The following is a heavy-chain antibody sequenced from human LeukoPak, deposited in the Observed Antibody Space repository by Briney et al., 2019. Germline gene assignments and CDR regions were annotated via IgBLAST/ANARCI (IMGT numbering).Heavy chain of an antibody. D-gene: IGHD5-18*01. CDR2: IWYDGSNK. V-gene: IGHV3-33*01. CDR1: GFTFSSYG. CDR3: ARDPDGLRGYSFAYFHS. J-gene: IGHJ4*02. Sequence: GGSLRLSCAASGFTFSSYGMHWVRQAPGKGLEWVAVIWYDGSNKYYADSVKGRFTISRDNSKNAMYLQMNDLRDEDTAVYYCARDPDGLRGYSFAYFHSWGQGTLVTVSS.